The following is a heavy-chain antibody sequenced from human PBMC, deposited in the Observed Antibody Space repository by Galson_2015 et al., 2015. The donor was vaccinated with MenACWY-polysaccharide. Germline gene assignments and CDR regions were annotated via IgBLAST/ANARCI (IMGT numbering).Heavy chain of an antibody. CDR2: ISYDATNK. D-gene: IGHD2-21*01. CDR3: ARDYCGRTTCSGMDV. CDR1: GFTFSSYA. J-gene: IGHJ6*02. V-gene: IGHV3-30-3*01. Sequence: SLRLSCAASGFTFSSYAIHWVRQAPGKGLEWVAVISYDATNKYYRDSVRGRVTLSRDNSKNTAFLDMNSLRAEDSGVYYCARDYCGRTTCSGMDVWGQGTAVTVSS.